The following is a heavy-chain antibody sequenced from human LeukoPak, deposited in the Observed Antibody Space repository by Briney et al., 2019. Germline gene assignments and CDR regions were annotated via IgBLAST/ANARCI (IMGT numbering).Heavy chain of an antibody. CDR1: GGSIRGYY. CDR3: ARDRYCSGGSCYSALDY. D-gene: IGHD2-15*01. CDR2: IYSSGST. V-gene: IGHV4-59*12. J-gene: IGHJ4*02. Sequence: PSETLSLTCNVSGGSIRGYYWSWIRQPPRKGLEWIGYIYSSGSTNYNPSLKSRVTMSVATSKNQFSLKLSSVTAADTAVYYCARDRYCSGGSCYSALDYWGQGTLVTVSS.